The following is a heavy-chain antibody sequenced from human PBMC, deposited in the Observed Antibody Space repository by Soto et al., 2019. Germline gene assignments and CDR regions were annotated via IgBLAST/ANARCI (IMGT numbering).Heavy chain of an antibody. J-gene: IGHJ4*02. V-gene: IGHV1-18*01. D-gene: IGHD3-16*01. CDR1: GFTFTSYA. CDR2: ISAYNGNT. CDR3: AGDFTGWPPDGVDS. Sequence: ASVKVSCKASGFTFTSYAITWVRQAPGQGLEWMGWISAYNGNTNYAQNLQGRVTMTTDSSTSTAYMELGSLTSDDTAVYYCAGDFTGWPPDGVDSWGQGTLVTAPQ.